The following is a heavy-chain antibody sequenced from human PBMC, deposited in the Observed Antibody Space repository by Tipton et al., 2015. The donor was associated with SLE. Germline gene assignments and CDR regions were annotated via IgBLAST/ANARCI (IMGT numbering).Heavy chain of an antibody. D-gene: IGHD2-15*01. CDR1: GGSISGPYH. CDR3: AAHAAGRGGSGY. V-gene: IGHV4-4*07. CDR2: FDPNGST. Sequence: LRLSCTVSGGSISGPYHWSWIRQAAGKGLEWIGRFDPNGSTRYNPSFQSRVTMSMDTSKKQFSLVLSSVTAADTAVYYCAAHAAGRGGSGYWGQGTLVTVS. J-gene: IGHJ4*02.